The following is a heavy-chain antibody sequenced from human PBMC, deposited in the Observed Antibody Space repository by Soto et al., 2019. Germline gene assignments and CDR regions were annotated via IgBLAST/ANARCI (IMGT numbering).Heavy chain of an antibody. D-gene: IGHD3-10*01. J-gene: IGHJ4*02. CDR3: ARGDQFGFGVDY. Sequence: ASVKVSCKASGYTFLNHDINWVRQAPGQGLEWMGWMVPDSGRTGYAKKYQGRVNMTRNTSTSTAYMELNSLTNEDTADYYCARGDQFGFGVDYWGQGTPVTVSS. CDR2: MVPDSGRT. CDR1: GYTFLNHD. V-gene: IGHV1-8*01.